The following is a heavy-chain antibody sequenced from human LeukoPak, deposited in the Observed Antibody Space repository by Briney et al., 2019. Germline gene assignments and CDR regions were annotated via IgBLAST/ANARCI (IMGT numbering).Heavy chain of an antibody. V-gene: IGHV4-39*01. D-gene: IGHD3-22*01. CDR1: GGSISSSSYY. J-gene: IGHJ3*02. Sequence: SETLSLTCTVSGGSISSSSYYWGWIRQPPGKGLEWIGSIYYSGSTYYNPSLKSRVTISVYTSKNQFSLKLSSVTAADTAVYYCARHSIIVVVEGTRGAFDIWGQGTMVTVSS. CDR2: IYYSGST. CDR3: ARHSIIVVVEGTRGAFDI.